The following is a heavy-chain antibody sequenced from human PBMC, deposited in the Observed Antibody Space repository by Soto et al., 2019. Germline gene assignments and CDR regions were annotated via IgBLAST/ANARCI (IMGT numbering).Heavy chain of an antibody. V-gene: IGHV3-30*04. J-gene: IGHJ4*02. CDR2: ISVDGKIK. CDR1: GFTFSDYA. CDR3: ARAPGHSVHSSGWHIDY. D-gene: IGHD6-19*01. Sequence: QVQLVESGGGVVQPGRSLRLSCSAAGFTFSDYAMYWVRQAPGKGLEWVSVISVDGKIKYYTGTVKGRFTISRDNSKNTLHLQVNSMRTEDTALYYCARAPGHSVHSSGWHIDYWGQGTLVTVSS.